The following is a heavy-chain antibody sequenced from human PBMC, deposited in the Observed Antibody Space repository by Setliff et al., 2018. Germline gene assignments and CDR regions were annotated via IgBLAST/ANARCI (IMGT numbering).Heavy chain of an antibody. CDR2: IKQDGSEK. CDR3: ARETTYYDILTGYPLFDY. CDR1: GFTFSTYW. J-gene: IGHJ4*02. Sequence: GGSLRLSCAASGFTFSTYWMSWVRQAPGKGLEWVANIKQDGSEKYYVDSVKGRFSISRDNAKNSLYLQMNSQRAEDTAVYYCARETTYYDILTGYPLFDYWGQGTLVTVSS. D-gene: IGHD3-9*01. V-gene: IGHV3-7*01.